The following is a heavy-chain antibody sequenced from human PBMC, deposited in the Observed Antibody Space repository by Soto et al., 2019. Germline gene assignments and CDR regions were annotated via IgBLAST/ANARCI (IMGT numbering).Heavy chain of an antibody. CDR3: ARQGSRYDILTGPPNWFDP. D-gene: IGHD3-9*01. CDR2: IYPGDSDT. CDR1: GYSFTSYW. V-gene: IGHV5-51*01. J-gene: IGHJ5*02. Sequence: PGESLKISCKGSGYSFTSYWIGWVRQMPGKGLEWMGIIYPGDSDTRYSPSFQGQVTISADKSISTAYPQWSSLKASDTAMYYCARQGSRYDILTGPPNWFDPWGQGTLVTVSS.